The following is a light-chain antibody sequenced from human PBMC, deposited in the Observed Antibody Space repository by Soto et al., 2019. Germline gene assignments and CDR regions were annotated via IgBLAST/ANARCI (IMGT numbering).Light chain of an antibody. CDR2: DAS. Sequence: SVADSVKINCQASQDINKNLIWYQQKPGKAPKLLIYDASDLETGVPSRFSGSGSGTAFTFTLRCLQPEDFATYDCQQYHSPPRTVGQGTRLEIK. J-gene: IGKJ5*01. V-gene: IGKV1-33*01. CDR3: QQYHSPPRT. CDR1: QDINKN.